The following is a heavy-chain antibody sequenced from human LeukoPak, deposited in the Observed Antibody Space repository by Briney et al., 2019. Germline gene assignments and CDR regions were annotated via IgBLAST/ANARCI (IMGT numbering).Heavy chain of an antibody. D-gene: IGHD6-13*01. J-gene: IGHJ4*02. CDR2: ISYSGST. Sequence: PSETLSLTCTVSGGSFPSSSYYWGWVRQPPGKGLEWIGYISYSGSTKYNPSLQSRITISLDTSKNQFSLKLNSVTAADTAVYFCARDSDYGRSWSYWGQGTLVTVPS. CDR3: ARDSDYGRSWSY. CDR1: GGSFPSSSYY. V-gene: IGHV4-39*07.